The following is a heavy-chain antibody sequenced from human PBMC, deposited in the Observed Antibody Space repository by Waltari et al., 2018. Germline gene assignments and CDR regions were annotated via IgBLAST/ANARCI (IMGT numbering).Heavy chain of an antibody. Sequence: QEWVAVIWYDGSNKYYADSVKGRFTISRDNSKNTLYLQMNSLRAEDTAVYYCARSRYYHDSSGYLDPMIDYWGQGTLVTVSS. CDR2: IWYDGSNK. J-gene: IGHJ4*02. CDR3: ARSRYYHDSSGYLDPMIDY. V-gene: IGHV3-33*01. D-gene: IGHD3-22*01.